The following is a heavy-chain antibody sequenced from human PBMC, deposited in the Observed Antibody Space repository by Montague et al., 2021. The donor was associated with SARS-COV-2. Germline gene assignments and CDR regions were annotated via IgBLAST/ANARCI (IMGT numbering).Heavy chain of an antibody. V-gene: IGHV4-34*01. D-gene: IGHD5-12*01. Sequence: SETLSLTCGVSGASLTAYYWSWIRQPPGKGLEWIGEINHIGGTNNNPSLKSRVTMSLDTSNNHFSLKLSSVTAADTAVYYCARKAPSGLDVWGQGTMVTVSS. CDR2: INHIGGT. J-gene: IGHJ3*01. CDR3: ARKAPSGLDV. CDR1: GASLTAYY.